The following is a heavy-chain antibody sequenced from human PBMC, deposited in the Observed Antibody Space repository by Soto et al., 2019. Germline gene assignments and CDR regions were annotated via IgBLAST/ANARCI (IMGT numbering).Heavy chain of an antibody. CDR1: GDSISSGSYS. Sequence: PSETLSLTCAVSGDSISSGSYSWSWIRQSPGKGLDWIGYIYPSGSADYNPSLRSRVTISVDRSKNQFFLNPSSVTAADTAVYFCARRTGKGWFDPWGQGTLVTVSS. CDR2: IYPSGSA. V-gene: IGHV4-30-2*06. CDR3: ARRTGKGWFDP. J-gene: IGHJ5*02.